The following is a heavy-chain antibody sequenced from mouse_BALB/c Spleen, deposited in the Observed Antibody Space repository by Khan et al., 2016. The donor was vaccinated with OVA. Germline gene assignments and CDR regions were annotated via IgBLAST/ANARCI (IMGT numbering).Heavy chain of an antibody. J-gene: IGHJ4*01. V-gene: IGHV2-6-4*01. CDR3: ARDYYRYDGYYAMDY. Sequence: VKLLESGPGLVAPSQSLSITCTVSGFSLSRYNIHWVRQPPGKGLEWLGMIWGGGGTDYNSTLKIRLSISKDNSKSQVFLKMNSLQTDDTAMYYCARDYYRYDGYYAMDYWGQGTSVTVSS. D-gene: IGHD2-14*01. CDR1: GFSLSRYN. CDR2: IWGGGGT.